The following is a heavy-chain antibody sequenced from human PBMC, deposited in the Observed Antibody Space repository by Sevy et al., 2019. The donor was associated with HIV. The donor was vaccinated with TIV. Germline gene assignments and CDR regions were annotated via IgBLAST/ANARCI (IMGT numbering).Heavy chain of an antibody. Sequence: GGSLRLSCAASGFTFSSYSMNWVRQAPGKGLEWVSSISSSSSYIYDADSVKGRFTISRDNAKNSLYLQMNSLRAEDMAVYYCARETAPDILTGYSNWFDPGGQGTLVTVSS. J-gene: IGHJ5*02. CDR3: ARETAPDILTGYSNWFDP. CDR1: GFTFSSYS. V-gene: IGHV3-21*01. CDR2: ISSSSSYI. D-gene: IGHD3-9*01.